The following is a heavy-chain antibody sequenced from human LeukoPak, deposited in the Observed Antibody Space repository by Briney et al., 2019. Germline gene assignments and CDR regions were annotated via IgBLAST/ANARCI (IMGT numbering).Heavy chain of an antibody. CDR2: LYSDDTT. CDR1: GSFSDHY. CDR3: ARGGGYYAIDY. J-gene: IGHJ4*02. D-gene: IGHD1-26*01. V-gene: IGHV3-53*01. Sequence: GGSLRLSCVASGSFSDHYMDWVRQAPGKGLEWVSVLYSDDTTYYADSVKGRFTISRDNSKNTLYLQMNNLRAEDTAVHYCARGGGYYAIDYWGQGTLVTVSS.